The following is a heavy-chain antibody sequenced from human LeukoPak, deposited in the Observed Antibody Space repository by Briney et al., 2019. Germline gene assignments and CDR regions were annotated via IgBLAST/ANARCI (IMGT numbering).Heavy chain of an antibody. J-gene: IGHJ5*02. CDR3: ARDGADYYDSSGYTAGDWFDP. CDR1: GFTFSSYA. CDR2: IKQDGSEK. Sequence: PGGSLRLSCAASGFTFSSYAMSWVRQAPGKGLEWVANIKQDGSEKYYVDSVKGRFTISRDNAKNSLYLQMNSLRAEDTAVYYCARDGADYYDSSGYTAGDWFDPWGQGTLVTVSS. D-gene: IGHD3-22*01. V-gene: IGHV3-7*01.